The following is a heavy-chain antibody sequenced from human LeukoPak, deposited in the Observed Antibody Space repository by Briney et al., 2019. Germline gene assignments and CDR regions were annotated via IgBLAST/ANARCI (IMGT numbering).Heavy chain of an antibody. D-gene: IGHD3-3*01. V-gene: IGHV1-69-2*01. CDR3: ARDGGSSTIFGVVIPYFDY. J-gene: IGHJ4*02. CDR2: VDPEDGET. CDR1: GYTFTDYY. Sequence: ASVKVSCKVSGYTFTDYYMHWVQQAPGKGLEWMGLVDPEDGETIYAEKYQGRVTITADTSTDTAYMELSSLRSEDTAVYYCARDGGSSTIFGVVIPYFDYWGQGTLVTVSS.